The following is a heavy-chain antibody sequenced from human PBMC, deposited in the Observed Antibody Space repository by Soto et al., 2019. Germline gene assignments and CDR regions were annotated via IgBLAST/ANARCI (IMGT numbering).Heavy chain of an antibody. D-gene: IGHD3-9*01. V-gene: IGHV1-3*01. CDR2: INAGNGNT. CDR1: GYTFTSYA. CDR3: ARDRLRYFDWLSTGGMDV. Sequence: GASVKVSCKASGYTFTSYAMHWVRQAPGQRLERMGWINAGNGNTKYSQKFQGRVTITRDTSASTAYMELSSLRSEDTAVYYCARDRLRYFDWLSTGGMDVWGQGTTVTVSS. J-gene: IGHJ6*02.